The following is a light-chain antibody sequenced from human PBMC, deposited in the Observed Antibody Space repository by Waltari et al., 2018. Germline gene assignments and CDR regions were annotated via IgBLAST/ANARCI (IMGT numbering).Light chain of an antibody. V-gene: IGKV3-20*01. CDR2: GAS. CDR1: QSVSSSD. CDR3: QQYAGSRPT. J-gene: IGKJ4*01. Sequence: EIVLAQSPDTLSLSPGERATLSCRASQSVSSSDLAWYQQKPGQAPRLLIYGASSRATGIPDRFSGSGSGTDFSLTISRLEPEDFGLYYCQQYAGSRPTFGGGTKVEIK.